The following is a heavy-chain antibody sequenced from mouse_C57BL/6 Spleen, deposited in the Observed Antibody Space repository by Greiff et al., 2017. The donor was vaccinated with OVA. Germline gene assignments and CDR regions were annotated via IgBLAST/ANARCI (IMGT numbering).Heavy chain of an antibody. CDR2: IYPGDGDT. V-gene: IGHV1-82*01. J-gene: IGHJ3*01. Sequence: VQLQQSGPELVKPGASVKISCKASGYAFSSSWMTWVKQRPGKGLEWIGRIYPGDGDTNYPGNFKGKATLTADKSSSTAYMQLSSLTSEDSAVYFCARGPHDYDDTSYWGKGTLVTVSA. D-gene: IGHD2-4*01. CDR1: GYAFSSSW. CDR3: ARGPHDYDDTSY.